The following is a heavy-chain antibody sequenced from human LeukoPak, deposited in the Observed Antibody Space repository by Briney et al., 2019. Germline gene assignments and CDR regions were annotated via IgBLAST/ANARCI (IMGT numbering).Heavy chain of an antibody. J-gene: IGHJ4*02. CDR3: ARGLRELAAAGTYYFDH. Sequence: PSQILSLTCSVSGGSISSSDYYWSWIRQPPGKGLEWIGYIYYSGSTYHNPSLKSRVIISKDTSKNQFSLKLTSVTAADTAIYYCARGLRELAAAGTYYFDHWGQGTLVTVSS. D-gene: IGHD6-13*01. V-gene: IGHV4-30-4*01. CDR2: IYYSGST. CDR1: GGSISSSDYY.